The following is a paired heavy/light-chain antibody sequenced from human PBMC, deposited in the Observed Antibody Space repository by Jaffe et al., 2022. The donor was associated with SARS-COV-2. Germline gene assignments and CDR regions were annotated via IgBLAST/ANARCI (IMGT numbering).Heavy chain of an antibody. Sequence: EVQLVESGGGLVKPGGSLRLSCAASGFTFSSYSMNWVRQAPGKGLEWVSSISSSSSYIYYADSVKGRFTISRDNAKNSLYLQMNSLRAEDTAVYYCARDLLTIFGVANGGMDVWGQGTTVTVSS. J-gene: IGHJ6*02. CDR3: ARDLLTIFGVANGGMDV. CDR1: GFTFSSYS. D-gene: IGHD3-3*01. CDR2: ISSSSSYI. V-gene: IGHV3-21*01.
Light chain of an antibody. CDR3: CSYAGSSPYV. CDR1: SSDVGSYNL. CDR2: EGS. J-gene: IGLJ1*01. Sequence: QSALTQPASVSGSPGQSITISCTGTSSDVGSYNLVSWYQQHPGKAPKLMIYEGSKRPSGVSNRFSGSKSGNTASLTISGLQAEDEADYYCCSYAGSSPYVFGTGTKVTVL. V-gene: IGLV2-23*01.